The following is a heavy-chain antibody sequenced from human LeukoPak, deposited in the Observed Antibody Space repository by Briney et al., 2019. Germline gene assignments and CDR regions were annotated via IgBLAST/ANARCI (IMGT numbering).Heavy chain of an antibody. V-gene: IGHV3-20*04. CDR2: INWNGGST. CDR1: GFTFDDYG. D-gene: IGHD3-22*01. CDR3: ARTPYYCDSSGYLYYFDY. Sequence: GGSLRLSCAASGFTFDDYGMSWVRQAPGKGLEWVSGINWNGGSTGYADSVKGRFTISRDNAKNSLYLQMNSLRAEDTALYYCARTPYYCDSSGYLYYFDYWGQGTLVTVSS. J-gene: IGHJ4*02.